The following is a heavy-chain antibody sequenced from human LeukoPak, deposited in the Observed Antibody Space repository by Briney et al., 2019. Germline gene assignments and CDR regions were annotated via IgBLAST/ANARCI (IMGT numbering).Heavy chain of an antibody. D-gene: IGHD3-10*01. CDR1: GGSFSGYY. CDR3: AREFATSGPGPD. Sequence: SETLSLTCAVYGGSFSGYYWSWIRQPPGKGLEWIGEINHSGSTNYNPSLKSRVTISVDTSKNQSSLKLSSVTAADTAVYYCAREFATSGPGPDWGQGTLVTVSS. V-gene: IGHV4-34*01. CDR2: INHSGST. J-gene: IGHJ4*02.